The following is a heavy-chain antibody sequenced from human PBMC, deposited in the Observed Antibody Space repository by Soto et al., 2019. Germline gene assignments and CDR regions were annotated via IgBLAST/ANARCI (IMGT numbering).Heavy chain of an antibody. Sequence: LQLQESGPGLVKPSETLSLTCSVSGGSISNTSYYWGWIRQSPGKGLEWLGNIYFSGTAYYTPSLRSRVTMSVDTAKNQFSLQFNSMTAADTVVYYCARGAPGRIPYSYFDFWGQGTLVTVSS. CDR2: IYFSGTA. D-gene: IGHD2-21*01. CDR3: ARGAPGRIPYSYFDF. CDR1: GGSISNTSYY. J-gene: IGHJ4*02. V-gene: IGHV4-39*01.